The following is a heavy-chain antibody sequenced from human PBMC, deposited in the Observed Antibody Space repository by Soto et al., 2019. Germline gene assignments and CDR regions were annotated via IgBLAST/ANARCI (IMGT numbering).Heavy chain of an antibody. CDR3: ARNWNYFDY. J-gene: IGHJ4*02. CDR2: ISSSSSSI. D-gene: IGHD1-1*01. CDR1: GFSLSDSY. Sequence: PGGSLRLSCAASGFSLSDSYMSWIRQAPGKGLEWISCISSSSSSIHYADSAKGRFTISRDNAKNSLYLQMNSLTAEDTAVYYCARNWNYFDYWGPGTLVTVSS. V-gene: IGHV3-11*01.